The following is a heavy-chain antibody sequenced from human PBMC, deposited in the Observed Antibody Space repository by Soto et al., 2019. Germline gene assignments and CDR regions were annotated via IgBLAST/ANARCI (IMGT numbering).Heavy chain of an antibody. D-gene: IGHD6-19*01. Sequence: GSLSLSCAASGFTFSSYWMSWVRQAPGKGLEWVANIKQDGSEKYYVDSVKGRFTISRDNAKNSLYLQMNSLRAEDTAVYYCARAASGIAVVAHAFDIWGQGTMVTVSS. J-gene: IGHJ3*02. CDR3: ARAASGIAVVAHAFDI. CDR2: IKQDGSEK. V-gene: IGHV3-7*01. CDR1: GFTFSSYW.